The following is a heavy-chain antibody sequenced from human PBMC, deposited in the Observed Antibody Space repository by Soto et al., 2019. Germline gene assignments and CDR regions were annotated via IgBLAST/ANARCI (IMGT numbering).Heavy chain of an antibody. V-gene: IGHV3-66*01. CDR3: ARDLGGAARRYYYYYMDV. D-gene: IGHD6-6*01. Sequence: EVQLVESGGGLVQPGGSLRLSCAASGFTVSSNYMSWVRQAPGKGLEWVSVIYSGGSTYYADSVKGRFTISRDNSKNTLYLQMNSLRAEDTAVYYCARDLGGAARRYYYYYMDVWGKGTTVTVSS. J-gene: IGHJ6*03. CDR2: IYSGGST. CDR1: GFTVSSNY.